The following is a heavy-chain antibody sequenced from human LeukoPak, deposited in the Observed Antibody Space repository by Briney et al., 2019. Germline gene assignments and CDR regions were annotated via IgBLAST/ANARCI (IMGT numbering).Heavy chain of an antibody. V-gene: IGHV3-23*01. J-gene: IGHJ5*02. CDR1: GFTFSSYA. D-gene: IGHD3-22*01. Sequence: PGGSLRLSCAASGFTFSSYAMSWVRQAPGKGLEWVSAISGSGGSTYYADSVKGRFTISRDNSKNTLYLQMNSLRAEDTAVYYCAKDLFSGFTVGNWFDPWGQGTLVTVSS. CDR3: AKDLFSGFTVGNWFDP. CDR2: ISGSGGST.